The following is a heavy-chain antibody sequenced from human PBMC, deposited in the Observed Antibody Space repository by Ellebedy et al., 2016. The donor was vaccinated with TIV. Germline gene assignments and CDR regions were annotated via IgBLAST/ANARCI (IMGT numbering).Heavy chain of an antibody. V-gene: IGHV3-7*01. CDR1: GFSFRSYW. D-gene: IGHD7-27*01. CDR2: IYQDGSEK. CDR3: ARDMAWGNERVNDALDI. Sequence: GGSLRLSCAVSGFSFRSYWMTWVRQAPGKGLEWVANIYQDGSEKYYVDSVKGRFTISRDNAENSLYLQMSSLRVDDTAMYYCARDMAWGNERVNDALDIWGQGTMVTVSP. J-gene: IGHJ3*02.